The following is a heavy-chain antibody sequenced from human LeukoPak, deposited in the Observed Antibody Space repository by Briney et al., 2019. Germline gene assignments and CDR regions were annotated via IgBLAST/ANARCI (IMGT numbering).Heavy chain of an antibody. CDR1: GFTVSSNY. D-gene: IGHD5-18*01. Sequence: GGSLRLSCAASGFTVSSNYMSWVRQAPGKGLEWVSVIYSGGSTYYADSVKGRFTISRDNSKNTLYLQMNSLRAEDTAVYYCAARGYSYDFEFDYWGQGTLVTVSS. CDR2: IYSGGST. V-gene: IGHV3-53*01. CDR3: AARGYSYDFEFDY. J-gene: IGHJ4*02.